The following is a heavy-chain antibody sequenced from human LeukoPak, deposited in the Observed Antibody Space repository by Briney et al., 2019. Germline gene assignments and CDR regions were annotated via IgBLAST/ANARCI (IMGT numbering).Heavy chain of an antibody. Sequence: GGSLLLSCAASGFTFSDYWMSWVRQTPEKGLEWVANIKQDGYEKYYVDSVKGRFTISRDNAKNSLYLQMNSLRADDTAVYYCARDKIVGPTTLDYWGQGTLVTVSS. CDR3: ARDKIVGPTTLDY. CDR1: GFTFSDYW. V-gene: IGHV3-7*01. CDR2: IKQDGYEK. J-gene: IGHJ4*02. D-gene: IGHD1-26*01.